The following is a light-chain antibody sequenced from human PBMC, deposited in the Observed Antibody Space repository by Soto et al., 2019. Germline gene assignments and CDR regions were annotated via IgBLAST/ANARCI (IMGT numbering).Light chain of an antibody. CDR3: QQYNHWPPIT. Sequence: AIQMTQSPSSLSASVGDRVTITCRASQGIRNDLGWYQQKPGKAPKLLIYAASSLQSGVPSRFSGSGSGTEFTLTISSPQSEDFAVYYCQQYNHWPPITFGQGTRLEIK. CDR1: QGIRND. J-gene: IGKJ5*01. V-gene: IGKV1-6*01. CDR2: AAS.